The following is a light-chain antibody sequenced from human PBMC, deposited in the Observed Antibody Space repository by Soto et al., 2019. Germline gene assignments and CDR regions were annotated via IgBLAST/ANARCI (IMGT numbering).Light chain of an antibody. CDR3: QQSYSTLWT. Sequence: DIQMTQSPSSLSASVGDRVTITCRANQSISSYLNWYQQKPGKAPKVLISVASSLESGVPSRFSGSGSGTDFSLTISSLQPEDFATYYCQQSYSTLWTFGQGTKVDIK. CDR1: QSISSY. CDR2: VAS. J-gene: IGKJ1*01. V-gene: IGKV1-39*01.